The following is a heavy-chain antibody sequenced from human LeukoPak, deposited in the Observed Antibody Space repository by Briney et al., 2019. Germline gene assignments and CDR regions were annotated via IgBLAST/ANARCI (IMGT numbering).Heavy chain of an antibody. CDR1: GFTFSSYE. CDR2: ISSSGSTI. J-gene: IGHJ5*02. CDR3: ARAERGIAARREGNWFDP. V-gene: IGHV3-48*03. Sequence: GGSLRLSCAASGFTFSSYEMNWVRQAPGKGLEWVSYISSSGSTIYYADSVKGRFTISRDNAKNTLYLQMNSLRAEDTAVYCCARAERGIAARREGNWFDPWGQGTLVTVSS. D-gene: IGHD6-6*01.